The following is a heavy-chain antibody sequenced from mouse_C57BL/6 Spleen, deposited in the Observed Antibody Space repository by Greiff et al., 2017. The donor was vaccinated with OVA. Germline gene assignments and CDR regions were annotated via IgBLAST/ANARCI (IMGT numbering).Heavy chain of an antibody. CDR2: IDPSDSYT. CDR1: GYTFTSYW. Sequence: QVQLQQPGAELVRPGTSVKLSCKASGYTFTSYWMHWVKQRPGQGLEWIGVIDPSDSYTNYNQKFKGKATLTVDTSSSTAYMQLSSLTSEDSAVYYSARSNGYYEVPMDYWGQGTSVTVSS. D-gene: IGHD2-3*01. J-gene: IGHJ4*01. V-gene: IGHV1-59*01. CDR3: ARSNGYYEVPMDY.